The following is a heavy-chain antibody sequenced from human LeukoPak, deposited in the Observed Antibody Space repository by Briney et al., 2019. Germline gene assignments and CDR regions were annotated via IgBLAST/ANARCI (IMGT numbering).Heavy chain of an antibody. V-gene: IGHV2-26*01. CDR2: IFSNDEK. CDR3: ARTSPTRYSSGWYDY. D-gene: IGHD6-19*01. Sequence: NKSGPTLVNPTETLTLTCTVSGFSLSNARMGVSWIRQPPGKALEWLAHIFSNDEKSYSTSLKSRLTISKDTSKSQEVLTMTNMDPVDTATYYCARTSPTRYSSGWYDYWGQGTLVTVSS. J-gene: IGHJ4*02. CDR1: GFSLSNARMG.